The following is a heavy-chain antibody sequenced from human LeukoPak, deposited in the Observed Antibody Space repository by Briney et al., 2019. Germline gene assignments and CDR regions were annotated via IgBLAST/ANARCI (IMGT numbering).Heavy chain of an antibody. CDR1: GFSMSVYW. Sequence: GGSLRLSCEASGFSMSVYWMSWVRQAPGKGLEWVGNIKQDGSERNYVDSVKGRFTVSRDNAKKSLYLQMDSLRAEDAAVYYCARDWGAYYHFFDYWGQGTLVTVSS. CDR2: IKQDGSER. CDR3: ARDWGAYYHFFDY. V-gene: IGHV3-7*01. D-gene: IGHD3-22*01. J-gene: IGHJ4*02.